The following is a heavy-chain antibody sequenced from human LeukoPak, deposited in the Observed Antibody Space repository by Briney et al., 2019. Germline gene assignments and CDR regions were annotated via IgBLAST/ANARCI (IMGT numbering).Heavy chain of an antibody. CDR1: GFTFSSYW. CDR3: AKDGGLWVSAHWGDS. Sequence: GGSLRLSCAASGFTFSSYWMSWVRQAPGKGLEWVANIKQDGSEKYYVDSVKGRFTISRDNAKNSLYLQMNSLRAEDTAVYYCAKDGGLWVSAHWGDSWGRGTLVTVSS. D-gene: IGHD7-27*01. CDR2: IKQDGSEK. V-gene: IGHV3-7*03. J-gene: IGHJ4*02.